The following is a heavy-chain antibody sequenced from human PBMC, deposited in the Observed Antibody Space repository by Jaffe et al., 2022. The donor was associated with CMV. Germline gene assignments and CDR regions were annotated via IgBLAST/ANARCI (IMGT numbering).Heavy chain of an antibody. V-gene: IGHV1-69*09. CDR1: GGTFSSHA. J-gene: IGHJ6*03. Sequence: QVQLVQSGAEVKKPGSSVKVSCKASGGTFSSHAISWVRQAPGQGLEWMGRILPIPGTGNYARKFQGRLTINADKSTSTAFMELKNLRTEDTAIYYCASSGMGRFQNYYYYMDVWGKGTTVTVSS. D-gene: IGHD1-26*01. CDR2: ILPIPGTG. CDR3: ASSGMGRFQNYYYYMDV.